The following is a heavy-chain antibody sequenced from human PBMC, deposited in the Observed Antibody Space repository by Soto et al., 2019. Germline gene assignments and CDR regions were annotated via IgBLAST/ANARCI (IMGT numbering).Heavy chain of an antibody. V-gene: IGHV4-30-2*01. CDR1: GGSISSGGYS. CDR3: ARGGLEYGAGYFDY. CDR2: IYHSGST. Sequence: QLQLQESGSGLVKPSQTLSLTCAVSGGSISSGGYSWSWIRQPPGKGLEWIGYIYHSGSTYYNPSLKGRVTISVDRSKNQFSLKLSSVTAADTAVYYCARGGLEYGAGYFDYWGQGTLVTVSS. J-gene: IGHJ4*02. D-gene: IGHD4-17*01.